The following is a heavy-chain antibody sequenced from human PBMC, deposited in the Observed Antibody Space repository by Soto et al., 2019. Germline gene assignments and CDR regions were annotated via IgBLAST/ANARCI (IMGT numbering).Heavy chain of an antibody. CDR1: GYTFTSYA. D-gene: IGHD2-2*01. V-gene: IGHV1-3*04. CDR3: ARLVPSIVVGPTSIGLGMDV. J-gene: IGHJ6*02. Sequence: QVQLVQSGAEVKKPGASVKVSCKASGYTFTSYAMHWVRQAPGQRLEWMGWINTGNGNTKYSQKFQGRVTITRDTSASTAYMEVSSLRSEDTAVYYCARLVPSIVVGPTSIGLGMDVWGQGTTVTVSS. CDR2: INTGNGNT.